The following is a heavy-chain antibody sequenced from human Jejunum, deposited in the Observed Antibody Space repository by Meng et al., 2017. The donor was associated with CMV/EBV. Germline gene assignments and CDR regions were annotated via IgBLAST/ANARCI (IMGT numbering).Heavy chain of an antibody. D-gene: IGHD3/OR15-3a*01. J-gene: IGHJ5*02. CDR2: IFYSGRT. CDR3: ARDGSEMWTGYSGFDP. CDR1: SISSGDCC. Sequence: SISSGDCCWSWIRQSPEEGLELIGYIFYSGRTYYNPSFESRATISVDTSKNQFSLKLTSVTAADTAVYYCARDGSEMWTGYSGFDPWGQGVLVTVSS. V-gene: IGHV4-30-4*08.